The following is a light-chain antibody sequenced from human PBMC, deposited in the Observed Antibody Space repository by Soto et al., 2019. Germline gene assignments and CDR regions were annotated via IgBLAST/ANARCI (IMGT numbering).Light chain of an antibody. Sequence: QSALTQPRSVSGSPGQSVTISCTGTSSDIGNYKSVSWYQQYLGEAPKLMLYDVNKRSSGVPDRFSGSKSVNTASLTISGLQPEDEADYYCCSYPGGLSWVFGGGTKVTVL. CDR2: DVN. J-gene: IGLJ3*02. V-gene: IGLV2-11*01. CDR3: CSYPGGLSWV. CDR1: SSDIGNYKS.